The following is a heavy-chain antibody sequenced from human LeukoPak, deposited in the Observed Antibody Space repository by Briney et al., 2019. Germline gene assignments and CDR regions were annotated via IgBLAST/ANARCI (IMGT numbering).Heavy chain of an antibody. D-gene: IGHD3-3*01. Sequence: GGSLRLSCAASGFTFSSYSMNWVRQAPGKGLEWVSSISSSSTYIYYADSVKGRFTISRDNAKNSLYLQMNSLRAEDTAVYYCAKDFWSGSFNYYMDVWGKGTTVTVSS. CDR3: AKDFWSGSFNYYMDV. CDR2: ISSSSTYI. V-gene: IGHV3-21*01. CDR1: GFTFSSYS. J-gene: IGHJ6*03.